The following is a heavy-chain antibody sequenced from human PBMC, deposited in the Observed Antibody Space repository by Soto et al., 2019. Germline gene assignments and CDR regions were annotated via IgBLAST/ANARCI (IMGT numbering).Heavy chain of an antibody. V-gene: IGHV1-2*02. D-gene: IGHD4-4*01. CDR2: INPNSGGT. J-gene: IGHJ6*02. CDR3: AIPTTVTLHCDGTDV. CDR1: GYTFTGYY. Sequence: QVQLVQSGAEVKKPGASVKVSCKASGYTFTGYYMHWVRQAPGQGLERMGWINPNSGGTNYAQKFQGRVTMTRDTSISTAYMELSRLRSDDTAVYYCAIPTTVTLHCDGTDVWGQGTTVTVSS.